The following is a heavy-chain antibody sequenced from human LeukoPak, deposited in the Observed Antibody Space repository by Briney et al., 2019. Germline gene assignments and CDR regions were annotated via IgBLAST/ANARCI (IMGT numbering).Heavy chain of an antibody. CDR2: IYYSGST. Sequence: SETLSLTCTVSGGSTSSYYWSWIRQPPGKGLEWIGYIYYSGSTNYNPSLKSRVTISVDTSKNQFSLKLSSVTAADTAVYYCARVTAVADENYYYYYGMDVWGQGTTVTVSS. CDR1: GGSTSSYY. D-gene: IGHD6-19*01. J-gene: IGHJ6*02. V-gene: IGHV4-59*01. CDR3: ARVTAVADENYYYYYGMDV.